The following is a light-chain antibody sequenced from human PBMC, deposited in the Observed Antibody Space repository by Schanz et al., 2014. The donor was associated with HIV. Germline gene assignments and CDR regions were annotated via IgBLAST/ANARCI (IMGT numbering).Light chain of an antibody. CDR3: QQRNEWPRT. J-gene: IGKJ1*01. CDR2: AAS. V-gene: IGKV1-27*01. CDR1: QGMSND. Sequence: DIQLTQSPSSLSASVGDRVTITCRASQGMSNDLAWYQQKPGKVPKLLSYAASTLQSGVPSRFSGSGSGTDFTLTISSLQPEDVATYYCQQRNEWPRTFGQGTKVEIK.